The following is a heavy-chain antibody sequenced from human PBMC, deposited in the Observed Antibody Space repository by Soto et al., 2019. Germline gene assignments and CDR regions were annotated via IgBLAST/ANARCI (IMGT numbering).Heavy chain of an antibody. CDR3: ARYLRGYERDAFDI. V-gene: IGHV3-21*01. CDR1: GFTFSSYS. J-gene: IGHJ3*02. D-gene: IGHD5-12*01. CDR2: ISSSSSYI. Sequence: EVQLVESGGGLVKPGGSLRLSCAASGFTFSSYSMNWVRQAPGKGLEWVSYISSSSSYIYYADSVKGRFTISRDNAKNSLYLQMNSLRAEDTAVYYCARYLRGYERDAFDIWGQGTMVTVSS.